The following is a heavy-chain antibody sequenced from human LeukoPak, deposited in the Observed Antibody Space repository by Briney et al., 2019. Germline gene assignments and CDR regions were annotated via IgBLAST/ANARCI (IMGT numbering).Heavy chain of an antibody. CDR2: IYHSGST. V-gene: IGHV4-4*02. J-gene: IGHJ6*02. Sequence: SGTLSLTCAVSGGSLSSSNWWSWVRQPPGKGLEWIGEIYHSGSTNYNPSLKSRVTISVDTSKNQFSLKLSSVTAADTAVYYCARVRLYCSGGSCSLPDYYYYGMDVWGQGTTVTVSS. CDR3: ARVRLYCSGGSCSLPDYYYYGMDV. D-gene: IGHD2-15*01. CDR1: GGSLSSSNW.